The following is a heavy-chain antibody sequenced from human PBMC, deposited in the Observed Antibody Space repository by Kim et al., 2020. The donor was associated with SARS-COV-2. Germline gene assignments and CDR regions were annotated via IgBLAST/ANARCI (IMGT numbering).Heavy chain of an antibody. Sequence: RGRFTISRDNAKNSLYLQMNSLRAEDTAVYYCARDSTFYDSNTFYDRLDLWGQGTQVTVSS. J-gene: IGHJ5*02. D-gene: IGHD3-22*01. CDR3: ARDSTFYDSNTFYDRLDL. V-gene: IGHV3-21*06.